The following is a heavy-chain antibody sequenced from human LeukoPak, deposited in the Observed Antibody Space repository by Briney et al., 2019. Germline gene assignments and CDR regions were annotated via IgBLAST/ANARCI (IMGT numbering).Heavy chain of an antibody. CDR3: ARWLRGAPRH. Sequence: PGGSLTLSCAASGFTFSDHDMDWVRQAPGKGLEWIGRAKNKAQRYTIEYAASVSGRFTIAREDSKSTLSQQKNSLKSRDTAVYYCARWLRGAPRHWGQGTLVTVSS. J-gene: IGHJ4*02. CDR1: GFTFSDHD. V-gene: IGHV3-72*01. CDR2: AKNKAQRYTI. D-gene: IGHD5-12*01.